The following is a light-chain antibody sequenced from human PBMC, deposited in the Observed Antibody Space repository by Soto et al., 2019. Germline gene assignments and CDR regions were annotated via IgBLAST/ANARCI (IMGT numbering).Light chain of an antibody. J-gene: IGKJ5*01. CDR1: QSISSS. CDR3: QQYNNWPLT. CDR2: DTS. V-gene: IGKV3-15*01. Sequence: EIVLTQSPGILSLSPGERASLSCGASQSISSSFLAWYQQKPGQAPRLLMFDTSTRATGIPARFSGSGSGTEFTLTISSLQSEDFAVYYCQQYNNWPLTFGQGTRLE.